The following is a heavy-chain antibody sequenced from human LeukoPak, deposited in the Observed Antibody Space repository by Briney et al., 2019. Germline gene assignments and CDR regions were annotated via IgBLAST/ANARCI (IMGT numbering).Heavy chain of an antibody. CDR1: GSTFSSYD. V-gene: IGHV3-13*01. J-gene: IGHJ5*02. D-gene: IGHD3-9*01. CDR2: IGTVGDT. CDR3: ARGDDIGFDP. Sequence: GGSLRLSCAASGSTFSSYDMHWVRQATGKGLEWVSGIGTVGDTYYSGSVKGRFTISRENAKNSLYLQMNRLRAGDTAVYYCARGDDIGFDPWGQGTLVTVSS.